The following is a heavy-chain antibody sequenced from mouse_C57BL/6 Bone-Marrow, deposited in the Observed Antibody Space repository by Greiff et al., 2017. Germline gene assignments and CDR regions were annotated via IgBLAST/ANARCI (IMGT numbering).Heavy chain of an antibody. J-gene: IGHJ4*01. CDR2: IYPGGGYT. Sequence: VQLQQSGAELVRPGTSVKMSCKASGYTFTNYWIGWAKQRPGHGLEWIGDIYPGGGYTNYNEKFKGKATLTADKSSSTAYRQFSSLTSEDSAIYYCARRGGYSNYAMDYWGQGTSVTVSS. V-gene: IGHV1-63*01. CDR3: ARRGGYSNYAMDY. D-gene: IGHD2-5*01. CDR1: GYTFTNYW.